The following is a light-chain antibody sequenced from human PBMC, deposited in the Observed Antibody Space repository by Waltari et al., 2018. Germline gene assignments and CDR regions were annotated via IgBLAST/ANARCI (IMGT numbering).Light chain of an antibody. CDR2: EAT. CDR1: SSDFANYDH. V-gene: IGLV2-23*01. CDR3: CSYGGANTLI. Sequence: QSALTQPASVSGSPGQSITIPCTGASSDFANYDHVSWYQHHPDSAPKLIIFEATQRPSGIPGRCSGSKSGHTASLTISALRTEDDGDYYCCSYGGANTLIFGGGTKLTVL. J-gene: IGLJ2*01.